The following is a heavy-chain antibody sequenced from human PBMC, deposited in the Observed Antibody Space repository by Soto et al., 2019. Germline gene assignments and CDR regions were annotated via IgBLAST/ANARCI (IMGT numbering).Heavy chain of an antibody. V-gene: IGHV3-21*01. CDR1: GFTFSSYS. CDR3: ARDAFIRIAARPGASGYYYYGMDV. Sequence: PGGSLTLSTEPSGFTFSSYSIDWVRQAPGKGLEWVSSISSSSSYIYYADSVKGRFTISRDNAKNSLYLQMNSLRAEDTAVYCCARDAFIRIAARPGASGYYYYGMDVWGQGTTVTVSS. CDR2: ISSSSSYI. J-gene: IGHJ6*02. D-gene: IGHD6-6*01.